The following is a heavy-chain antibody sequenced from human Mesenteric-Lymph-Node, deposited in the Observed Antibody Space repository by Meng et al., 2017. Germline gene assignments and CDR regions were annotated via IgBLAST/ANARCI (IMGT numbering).Heavy chain of an antibody. CDR2: IYWDDDK. Sequence: QIPFKESGPTLVKPTQTLTPTCTFSGFSLSTSGVGVGWIRQPPGKALEWLALIYWDDDKRYSPSLKNRLTITKDTSKNQVVLTLTNIDPVDTATYYCAHRHRLRDFDYWGQGTLVTVSS. V-gene: IGHV2-5*02. CDR3: AHRHRLRDFDY. J-gene: IGHJ4*02. CDR1: GFSLSTSGVG. D-gene: IGHD4-17*01.